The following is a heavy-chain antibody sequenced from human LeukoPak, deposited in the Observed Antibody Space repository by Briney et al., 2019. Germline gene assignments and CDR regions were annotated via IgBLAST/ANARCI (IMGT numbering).Heavy chain of an antibody. Sequence: SETLSLTCTVSGGSISSYYWSWIQQPPGKGLEWIGYIYYSGSTNYNPSLKSRVTISVDTSKNQFSLKLSSVTAADTAVYYCARVRMGIDPWGQGTLVTVSS. CDR3: ARVRMGIDP. CDR1: GGSISSYY. V-gene: IGHV4-59*01. J-gene: IGHJ5*02. CDR2: IYYSGST. D-gene: IGHD3-16*01.